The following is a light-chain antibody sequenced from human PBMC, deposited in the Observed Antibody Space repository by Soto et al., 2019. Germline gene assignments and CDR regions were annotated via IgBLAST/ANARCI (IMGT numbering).Light chain of an antibody. J-gene: IGKJ1*01. CDR2: DAS. CDR1: ESISSW. Sequence: RASESISSWLAWYPQRPGKAPKLLIYDASSLESGVPSRFSGSGSGTEFTLTISSLQPADFATYYCQQYNNYSWTFGRGTPVDI. V-gene: IGKV1-5*01. CDR3: QQYNNYSWT.